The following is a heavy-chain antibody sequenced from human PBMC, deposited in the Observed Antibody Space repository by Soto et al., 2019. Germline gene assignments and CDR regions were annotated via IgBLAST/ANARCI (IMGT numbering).Heavy chain of an antibody. J-gene: IGHJ2*01. CDR1: GGSISSSSYY. CDR3: ARQGYFCVGDCPPTVRSILSRHAALPICWY. CDR2: IYYSGST. D-gene: IGHD2-21*02. Sequence: SETLSLTCTVSGGSISSSSYYWGWIRQPPGKGLEWIGSIYYSGSTYYNPSLKSRVTISVDTSKNQFSLKLSSVTAADTAVYYCARQGYFCVGDCPPTVRSILSRHAALPICWY. V-gene: IGHV4-39*01.